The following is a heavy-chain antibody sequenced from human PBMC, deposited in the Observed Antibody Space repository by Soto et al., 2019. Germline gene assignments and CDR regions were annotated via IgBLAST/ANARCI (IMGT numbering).Heavy chain of an antibody. CDR3: ARDPGYSSGWYYQNYYGMDV. CDR1: WFTVSSNY. Sequence: GGSLRLSCASSWFTVSSNYMSWVRQAPGKGLEWVSVIYSGGSTYYADSVKGRFTISRDNSKNTLYLQMNSLRAEDTAVYYCARDPGYSSGWYYQNYYGMDVWGQGTTVTVSS. V-gene: IGHV3-53*01. D-gene: IGHD6-19*01. CDR2: IYSGGST. J-gene: IGHJ6*02.